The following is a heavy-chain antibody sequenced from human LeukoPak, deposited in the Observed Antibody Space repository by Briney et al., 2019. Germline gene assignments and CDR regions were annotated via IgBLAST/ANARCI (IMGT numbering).Heavy chain of an antibody. CDR2: ISYDGSNK. Sequence: PGGSLRLSCAASGFTFSSYEMNWVRQAPGKGLEWVAIISYDGSNKYYADSVKGRFTISRDNPKNTLYLQMNSLRAEDTAVYYCAKHRSFNVWGSYRFGAFDIWGQGTMVTVSS. V-gene: IGHV3-30*18. J-gene: IGHJ3*02. CDR1: GFTFSSYE. CDR3: AKHRSFNVWGSYRFGAFDI. D-gene: IGHD3-16*02.